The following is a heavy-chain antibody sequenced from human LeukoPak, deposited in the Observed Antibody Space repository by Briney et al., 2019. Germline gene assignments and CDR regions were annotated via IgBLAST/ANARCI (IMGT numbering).Heavy chain of an antibody. CDR3: ARHSSSWYTSGDY. V-gene: IGHV3-21*01. Sequence: TGGSLRLSCAASGFTFSSYSMNWVRQAPGKGLESVASIHARSTSMYYADSVKGRFTISRDNAKNSLYLQMDNLRADDTAIYYCARHSSSWYTSGDYWGQGTLVTVSS. CDR2: IHARSTSM. J-gene: IGHJ4*02. CDR1: GFTFSSYS. D-gene: IGHD6-13*01.